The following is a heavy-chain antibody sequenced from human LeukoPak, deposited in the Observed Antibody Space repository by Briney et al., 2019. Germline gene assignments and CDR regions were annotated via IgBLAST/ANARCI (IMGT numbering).Heavy chain of an antibody. Sequence: GGSLRLSCAASGFTFSSYGMHWVRQAPGKGLEWVAFIRYDGSNKYYADSVKGRFTISRDNSKNTLYLQMNSLRAEDTAVYYCAKDRSLEWYRFDYWGQGTLVTVSS. J-gene: IGHJ4*02. CDR2: IRYDGSNK. CDR1: GFTFSSYG. CDR3: AKDRSLEWYRFDY. D-gene: IGHD3-3*01. V-gene: IGHV3-30*02.